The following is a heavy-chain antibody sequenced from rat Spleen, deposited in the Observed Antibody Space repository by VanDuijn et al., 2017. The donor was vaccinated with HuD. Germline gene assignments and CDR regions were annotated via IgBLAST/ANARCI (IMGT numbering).Heavy chain of an antibody. Sequence: QVQVKESGPGLVQPSQTLSLTCTVSGFSLTSNGVSWVRQTPGKGLEWIAAISSGGSTDYNSALKSRLSISRDTSKSQVFLKMNSLQTEDTAIYFCIRESLPGYNSHWFVYWGQGTLVTVSS. CDR3: IRESLPGYNSHWFVY. CDR1: GFSLTSNG. CDR2: ISSGGST. D-gene: IGHD1-4*01. V-gene: IGHV2S12*01. J-gene: IGHJ3*01.